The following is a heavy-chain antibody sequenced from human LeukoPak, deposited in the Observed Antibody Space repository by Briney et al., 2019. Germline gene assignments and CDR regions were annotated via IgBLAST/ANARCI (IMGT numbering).Heavy chain of an antibody. CDR2: IRYDGSDE. CDR1: GFTFRSYG. Sequence: GGSLRLSCAASGFTFRSYGIHWVRQAPGKGLEWVAFIRYDGSDEYYAGSVKGRFTTSRDNSKNTLSLQMNSLIVEDTAVYYCAKDTGTTLDYWGQGTLVTVSS. J-gene: IGHJ4*02. D-gene: IGHD1-1*01. V-gene: IGHV3-30*02. CDR3: AKDTGTTLDY.